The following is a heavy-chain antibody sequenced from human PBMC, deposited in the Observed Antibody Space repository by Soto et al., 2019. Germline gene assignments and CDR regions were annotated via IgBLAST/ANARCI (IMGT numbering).Heavy chain of an antibody. CDR1: GFVFSSYS. CDR3: ARHLGNRGYDLIDC. V-gene: IGHV3-21*06. Sequence: QLVESGGGLVKPGGSLRLSCAASGFVFSSYSMNWVRQGPGKGPEWVSYISPNGNDKRYADSVRGRFTISRDNAKNSIYLEINCPTRRELLVYECARHLGNRGYDLIDCWGQGTLVTVSS. CDR2: ISPNGNDK. J-gene: IGHJ4*02. D-gene: IGHD5-12*01.